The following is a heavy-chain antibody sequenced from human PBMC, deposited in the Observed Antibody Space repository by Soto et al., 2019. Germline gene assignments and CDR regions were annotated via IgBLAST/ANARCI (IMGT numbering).Heavy chain of an antibody. D-gene: IGHD2-2*01. CDR1: GGTFSSYA. CDR2: IIPISGTA. V-gene: IGHV1-69*01. Sequence: QVQLVQSGAEVKKPGSSVKVSCKASGGTFSSYAISWVRQAPGQGLEWMGGIIPISGTANYAQKFQGIVTITADDATSTAYMELSSLRSEDTAVYYCARSQVSSTSLEIYYYYYYGMDVWGQGTTVTVSS. J-gene: IGHJ6*02. CDR3: ARSQVSSTSLEIYYYYYYGMDV.